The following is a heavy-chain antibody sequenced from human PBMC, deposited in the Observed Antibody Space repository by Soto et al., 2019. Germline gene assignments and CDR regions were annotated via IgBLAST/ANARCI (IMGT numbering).Heavy chain of an antibody. Sequence: EVQLVESGGGLVQPGGSLRLSCAASGFTFSSHWMHWVRQAPGKGLVWVSHIGPSGSGTRDADSVQGRFTISRDNARNTLYLQMNSLRDEDTAVYYCTRDNHWSYDYWGQGILVTVSS. V-gene: IGHV3-74*01. J-gene: IGHJ4*02. CDR1: GFTFSSHW. CDR3: TRDNHWSYDY. CDR2: IGPSGSGT. D-gene: IGHD2-8*02.